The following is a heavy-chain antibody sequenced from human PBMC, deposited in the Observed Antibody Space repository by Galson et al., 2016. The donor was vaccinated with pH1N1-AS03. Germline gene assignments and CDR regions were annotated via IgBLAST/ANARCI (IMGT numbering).Heavy chain of an antibody. CDR1: GFTFRTFS. J-gene: IGHJ3*02. V-gene: IGHV3-64D*06. CDR2: ISDNGINT. Sequence: SLRLSCAASGFTFRTFSIYWVRQAPGKGLEYVSAISDNGINTYYADPVKARFTISRDKSKNTVYLQMSSPRTEDTAVYYCIKEGNRLQSRRSDAFDIWGRGTMVTVSS. D-gene: IGHD5-18*01. CDR3: IKEGNRLQSRRSDAFDI.